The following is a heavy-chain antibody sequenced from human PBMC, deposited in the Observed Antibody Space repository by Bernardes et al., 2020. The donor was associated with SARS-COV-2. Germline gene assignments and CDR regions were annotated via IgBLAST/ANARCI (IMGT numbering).Heavy chain of an antibody. CDR3: ATAWEGS. CDR1: GYRFSSYW. V-gene: IGHV5-51*01. Sequence: GESLKISCQGSGYRFSSYWIAWVRQVAGRGLEWVAMIYPGNSDTRYSPSFEGQVTISVDNYLSTAYLQWSSLKASDTAIYYCATAWEGSWGQGTLVTVSS. J-gene: IGHJ4*02. CDR2: IYPGNSDT. D-gene: IGHD1-26*01.